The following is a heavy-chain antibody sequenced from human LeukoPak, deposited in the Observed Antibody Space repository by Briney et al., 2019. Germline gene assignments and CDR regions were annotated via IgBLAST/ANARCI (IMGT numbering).Heavy chain of an antibody. CDR2: IYTSGST. Sequence: PSETLSLTCIVSGAYISNYYWSWIRQPAGKGLEWIGRIYTSGSTNYKPSLKSRVTMSADTSKNQFSLKLSSVTAADTAVYYCARSLSGSYSYFDYWGQGTLVTVSS. CDR1: GAYISNYY. D-gene: IGHD1-26*01. V-gene: IGHV4-4*07. J-gene: IGHJ4*02. CDR3: ARSLSGSYSYFDY.